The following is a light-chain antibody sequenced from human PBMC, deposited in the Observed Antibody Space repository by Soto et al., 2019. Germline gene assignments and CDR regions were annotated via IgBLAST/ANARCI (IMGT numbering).Light chain of an antibody. CDR1: RSVSSY. V-gene: IGKV3-11*01. Sequence: EIWLKKSPATPSFSPGESATLSCRGSRSVSSYLAWYQQKPGQAPRLLIYDASSRPTDIPARFSGSGSGTDFTLTISSLEPEDFALYYCQQRSNWPITFGQGTRLEI. CDR2: DAS. J-gene: IGKJ5*01. CDR3: QQRSNWPIT.